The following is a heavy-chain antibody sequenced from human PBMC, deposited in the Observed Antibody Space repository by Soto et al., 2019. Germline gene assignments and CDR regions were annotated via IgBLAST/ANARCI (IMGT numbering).Heavy chain of an antibody. CDR3: ARVQGLGRYYYYYYGVDV. CDR2: IKQDGSEK. Sequence: GGSLRLSCAASGFTFSSYWMSWVRQAPGKGLGWVANIKQDGSEKYYVDSVKGRFTISRDNAKNSLYLQMNSLRAEDTAVYYCARVQGLGRYYYYYYGVDVWGQGTTVTVSS. J-gene: IGHJ6*02. V-gene: IGHV3-7*03. CDR1: GFTFSSYW. D-gene: IGHD1-1*01.